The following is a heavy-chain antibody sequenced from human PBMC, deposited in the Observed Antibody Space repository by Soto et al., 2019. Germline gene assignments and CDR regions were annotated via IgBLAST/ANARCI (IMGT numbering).Heavy chain of an antibody. J-gene: IGHJ6*03. CDR2: INHSGST. CDR3: ARRTYYYYYMDV. V-gene: IGHV4-34*01. CDR1: GGSLSGYY. Sequence: SETLSLTCAVYGGSLSGYYWSWIRQPPGKGLEWIGEINHSGSTNYNPSLKSRVTISEDTSKNQFSLKLSSVTAADTAVYYCARRTYYYYYMDVWGKGTTVTVSS.